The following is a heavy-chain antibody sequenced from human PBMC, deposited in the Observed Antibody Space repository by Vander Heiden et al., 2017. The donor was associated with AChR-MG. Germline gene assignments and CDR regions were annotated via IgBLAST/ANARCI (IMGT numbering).Heavy chain of an antibody. CDR2: VDHSVST. CDR3: ARVYYDILSMDV. J-gene: IGHJ6*03. Sequence: QVQLQESGPGLVKASETLSLTCTVSGGFVSSSSYYWSWIRPPPGKGLEWIGHVDHSVSTHYSPSLSSRITISVDTSENQFSLRLSSVTAADTAVYYCARVYYDILSMDVWDKGTTVIVSS. D-gene: IGHD3-9*01. CDR1: GGFVSSSSYY. V-gene: IGHV4-61*01.